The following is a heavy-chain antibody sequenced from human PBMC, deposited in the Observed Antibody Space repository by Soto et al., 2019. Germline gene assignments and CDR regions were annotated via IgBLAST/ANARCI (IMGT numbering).Heavy chain of an antibody. CDR1: GFTFSNYW. D-gene: IGHD1-26*01. V-gene: IGHV3-74*01. CDR2: INSDGSST. Sequence: EVQLVESGGGLVQPGGSLRLSCAASGFTFSNYWMHWVRQAPGKGLVWVSRINSDGSSTTYADSVKGRFTISRDNAKNTLYLQMTSLRAEDTAVYYCARFRTTYDGSPPHHFDYWGQGTLVTVSS. CDR3: ARFRTTYDGSPPHHFDY. J-gene: IGHJ4*02.